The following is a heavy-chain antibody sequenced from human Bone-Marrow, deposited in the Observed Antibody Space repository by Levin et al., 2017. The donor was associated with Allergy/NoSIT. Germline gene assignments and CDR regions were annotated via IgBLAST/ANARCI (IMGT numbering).Heavy chain of an antibody. CDR1: GYTFSSNY. V-gene: IGHV1-46*01. J-gene: IGHJ6*02. D-gene: IGHD6-6*01. CDR3: ARDRYSSSSHYARGYHYYGMDV. Sequence: GESLKISCKASGYTFSSNYIHWVRQAPGQGLEWMGIINPSGGSTSYAQKFQGRVTMTRDTSTSTVYMELSRLRSEDTAVYYCARDRYSSSSHYARGYHYYGMDVWGRGTTVTVSS. CDR2: INPSGGST.